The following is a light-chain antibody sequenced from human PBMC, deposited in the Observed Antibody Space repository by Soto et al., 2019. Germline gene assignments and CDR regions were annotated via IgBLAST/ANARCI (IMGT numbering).Light chain of an antibody. CDR1: SSDIGLYNY. CDR3: SSHTSSGTYV. Sequence: QSALTQPASVSGSPGQSITISCTGTSSDIGLYNYVSWYQQPPGKAPKLMIYDVYNRPSGVSYRFSGSKSCNTASLTISGLQAEDEADYYCSSHTSSGTYVFGTGTKVTVL. J-gene: IGLJ1*01. V-gene: IGLV2-14*01. CDR2: DVY.